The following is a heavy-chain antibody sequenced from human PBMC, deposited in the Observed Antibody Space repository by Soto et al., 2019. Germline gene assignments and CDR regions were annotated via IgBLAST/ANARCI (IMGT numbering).Heavy chain of an antibody. J-gene: IGHJ4*02. V-gene: IGHV2-70*01. CDR3: ARMTDYYDSSGAFDY. D-gene: IGHD3-22*01. CDR1: GFSLSTSGMC. CDR2: IDWDDDK. Sequence: SGPTLVNPTQTLTLTCIFSGFSLSTSGMCVSWIRQPPGKALEWLALIDWDDDKYYSTSLKTRLTISKDTSKNQVVLTMTNMDPVDTATYYCARMTDYYDSSGAFDYWGQGTLVTVSS.